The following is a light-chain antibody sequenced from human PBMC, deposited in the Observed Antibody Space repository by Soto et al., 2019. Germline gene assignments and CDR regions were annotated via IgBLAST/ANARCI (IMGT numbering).Light chain of an antibody. CDR3: QQYHSSPRT. J-gene: IGKJ1*01. CDR1: QSLNSN. Sequence: ETAMTQSPATLSVSPGETVTLSCRTSQSLNSNLAWYQQKLGQPPRVLIYGASTRATGIPARFSGSGSGTDFTLTISRLEPEDFAVYYCQQYHSSPRTFGQGTKVEIK. V-gene: IGKV3-15*01. CDR2: GAS.